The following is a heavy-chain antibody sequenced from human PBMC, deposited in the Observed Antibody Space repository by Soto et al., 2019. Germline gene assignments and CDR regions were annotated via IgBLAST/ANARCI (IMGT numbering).Heavy chain of an antibody. Sequence: QVQLQESGPGLVKPSQTLSLTCTVSGASISSGYWSWIRQSPGKGLEWIGYIYYDGRTYYNPSLRRRITISVDPSKNPFSLILNSVTAADTAVYHCARSGLDASPSYFWFYFDYWGPGSQVTVSS. CDR3: ARSGLDASPSYFWFYFDY. D-gene: IGHD3-9*01. J-gene: IGHJ4*02. V-gene: IGHV4-30-4*01. CDR1: GASISSGY. CDR2: IYYDGRT.